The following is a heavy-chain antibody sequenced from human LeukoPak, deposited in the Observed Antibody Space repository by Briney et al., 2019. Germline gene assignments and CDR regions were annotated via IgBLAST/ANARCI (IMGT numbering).Heavy chain of an antibody. J-gene: IGHJ4*02. V-gene: IGHV3-23*01. CDR3: AKTDHRRYDSSGYVKLDY. CDR2: ISGGGGST. D-gene: IGHD3-22*01. Sequence: GGSLRLSCAASGFTFTSYSMNWVRQAPGKGLEWVSTISGGGGSTYYADSVKGRFTISRDNSKNTLYLQVNSLRAEDTAVYYCAKTDHRRYDSSGYVKLDYWGQGTLVTVSS. CDR1: GFTFTSYS.